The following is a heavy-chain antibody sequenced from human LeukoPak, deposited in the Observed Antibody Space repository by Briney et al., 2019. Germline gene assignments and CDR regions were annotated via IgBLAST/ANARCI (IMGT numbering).Heavy chain of an antibody. V-gene: IGHV3-23*01. CDR3: ATGLRGAYDY. J-gene: IGHJ4*02. CDR2: ITDSGDGT. Sequence: GGSLRLSCAASGFTFSTYAMAWVRQAPGKGLEWISSITDSGDGTYFAGSVRGRFSISRDNSRNTLYLQLSSLRAEDTAVYYCATGLRGAYDYWGQGTLVTVSS. D-gene: IGHD3-3*01. CDR1: GFTFSTYA.